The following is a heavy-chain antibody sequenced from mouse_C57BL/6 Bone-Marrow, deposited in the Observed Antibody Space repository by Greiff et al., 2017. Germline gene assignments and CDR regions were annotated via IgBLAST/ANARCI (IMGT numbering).Heavy chain of an antibody. J-gene: IGHJ4*01. CDR2: INPNNGGT. Sequence: EVQLQQSGPELVKPGASVKMSCKASGYTFTDYNMHWVKQSHGKSLEWIGYINPNNGGTSYNQKFKGKATLTENKSSSTAYMELRSLTSEDSAVYYCANDLLWLRRYYYAMDYWGQGTSVTVSS. CDR3: ANDLLWLRRYYYAMDY. V-gene: IGHV1-22*01. D-gene: IGHD2-2*01. CDR1: GYTFTDYN.